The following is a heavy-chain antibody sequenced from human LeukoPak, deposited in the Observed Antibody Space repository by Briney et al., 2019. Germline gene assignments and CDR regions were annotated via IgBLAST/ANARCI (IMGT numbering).Heavy chain of an antibody. Sequence: GASVKVSCKASGYTFTGYYMHWVRQAPGQGLEWMGWINPNSGGTNYAQKFQGRVTMTRDTSISTAYMELSRLRSDDTAVYYCARGLQIQLWSVCFDYWGQGTLVTVSS. CDR1: GYTFTGYY. CDR3: ARGLQIQLWSVCFDY. CDR2: INPNSGGT. D-gene: IGHD5-18*01. J-gene: IGHJ4*02. V-gene: IGHV1-2*02.